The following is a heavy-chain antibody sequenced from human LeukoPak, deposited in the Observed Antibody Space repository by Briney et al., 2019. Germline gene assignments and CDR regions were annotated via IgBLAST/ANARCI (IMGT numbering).Heavy chain of an antibody. CDR1: GFTFSNHA. Sequence: GGSLRLSCAASGFTFSNHAMSWVRQAPGKGLEWVSAISGSGGSTYYADSVKGRFTISRDNSKNTLYLQMNSLRAEDTAVYYCAKAQGGDMVRNYFDYWGQGTLVTVSS. D-gene: IGHD3-10*01. J-gene: IGHJ4*02. CDR3: AKAQGGDMVRNYFDY. CDR2: ISGSGGST. V-gene: IGHV3-23*01.